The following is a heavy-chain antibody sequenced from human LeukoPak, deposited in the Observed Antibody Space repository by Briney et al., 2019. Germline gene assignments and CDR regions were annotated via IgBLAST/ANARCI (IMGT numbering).Heavy chain of an antibody. D-gene: IGHD6-19*01. CDR1: GFTFSSYA. J-gene: IGHJ4*02. V-gene: IGHV3-21*01. Sequence: PGGSLRLSCAASGFTFSSYAMSWVRQAPGKGLEWVSSISSSSYIYYADSVKGRFTISRDNAKNSLYLQMNSLRAEDTAVYYCARGYSSGCGYWGQGTLVTVSS. CDR2: ISSSSYI. CDR3: ARGYSSGCGY.